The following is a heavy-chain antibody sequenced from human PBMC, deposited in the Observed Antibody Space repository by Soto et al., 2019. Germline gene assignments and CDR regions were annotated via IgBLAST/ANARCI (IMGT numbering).Heavy chain of an antibody. CDR1: GFTFSASD. D-gene: IGHD2-8*02. Sequence: EVQLVESGGGLVQPGGSLRLSCAASGFTFSASDMHWVRQATGKGLEWVAAIGTLHDTYYPDSVKGRFTISRDNAKNSLYLQINSLRAGDTAVYYCTSQASYWHGGWGWLDPWGQGTLVTVSS. CDR3: TSQASYWHGGWGWLDP. J-gene: IGHJ5*02. CDR2: IGTLHDT. V-gene: IGHV3-13*01.